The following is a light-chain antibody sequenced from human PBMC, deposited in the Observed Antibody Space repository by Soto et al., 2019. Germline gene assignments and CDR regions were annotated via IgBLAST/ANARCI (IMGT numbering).Light chain of an antibody. CDR2: GAS. CDR3: QQYGSSPRYT. J-gene: IGKJ2*01. CDR1: QSVSRNY. V-gene: IGKV3-20*01. Sequence: EIVLTQSPGTLSLSPGERATLSCRASQSVSRNYLAWYQQRPGQAPRLLIYGASSRATGLPDRFSGSGSGTDFTLTISRLEPEDFAVYYCQQYGSSPRYTFAQGTKLEIK.